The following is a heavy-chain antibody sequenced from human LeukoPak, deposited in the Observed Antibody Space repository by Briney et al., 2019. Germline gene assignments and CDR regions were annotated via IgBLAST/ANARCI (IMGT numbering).Heavy chain of an antibody. J-gene: IGHJ4*02. D-gene: IGHD2-21*02. V-gene: IGHV3-23*01. CDR3: AKDRLLNCRGDCYIFDY. CDR1: GFTVSSNS. Sequence: AGGSLRLSCTVSGFTVSSNSMNWVRQTPGKGLEWVSSISGSGDSTFYADSVKGRFSISRDNSKNTLYLQVNGLRTEDTAVYYCAKDRLLNCRGDCYIFDYWGQGTLVTVSS. CDR2: ISGSGDST.